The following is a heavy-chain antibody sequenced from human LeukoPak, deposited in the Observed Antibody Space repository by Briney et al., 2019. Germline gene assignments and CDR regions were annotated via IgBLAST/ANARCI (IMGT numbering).Heavy chain of an antibody. V-gene: IGHV3-53*01. CDR3: ARGRGLGVVSPYFDY. CDR2: IYGDGRT. J-gene: IGHJ4*02. CDR1: GFSVSNNY. Sequence: PGGPLRLSCVVSGFSVSNNYIIWVRQAPGNGLERVSVIYGDGRTSHSASVRGRFTISRDNSKNNVSLQMNNLRAEDTAVYYCARGRGLGVVSPYFDYWGQGTLVTVSS. D-gene: IGHD3-3*01.